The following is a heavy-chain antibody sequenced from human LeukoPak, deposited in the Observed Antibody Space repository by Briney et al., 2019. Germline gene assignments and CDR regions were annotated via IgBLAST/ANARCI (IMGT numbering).Heavy chain of an antibody. CDR1: GFTFSSPW. CDR3: ARYTRPIDY. V-gene: IGHV3-7*05. CDR2: IEADGSGA. J-gene: IGHJ4*02. D-gene: IGHD6-13*01. Sequence: GGSLRLSCAASGFTFSSPWMSWVRQAPGQGLEWVATIEADGSGAYYVDSVKGRFTISRDNAKNSLYLQMNSLRAEDTAVYFCARYTRPIDYWGQGTLVTVSS.